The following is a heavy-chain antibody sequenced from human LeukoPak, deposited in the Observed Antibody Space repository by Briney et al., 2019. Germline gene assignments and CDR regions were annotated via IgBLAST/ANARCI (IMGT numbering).Heavy chain of an antibody. CDR3: ARGPYSSSWYGGKGAFDY. V-gene: IGHV3-23*01. J-gene: IGHJ4*02. CDR2: ISGSGGST. Sequence: GGSLRLSCAASGFTFSSYAMSWVRQAPGKGLEWVSAISGSGGSTYYADSVKGRFTISRDNAKNSLYLQMNSLRAEDTAVYYCARGPYSSSWYGGKGAFDYWGQGTLVTVSS. D-gene: IGHD6-13*01. CDR1: GFTFSSYA.